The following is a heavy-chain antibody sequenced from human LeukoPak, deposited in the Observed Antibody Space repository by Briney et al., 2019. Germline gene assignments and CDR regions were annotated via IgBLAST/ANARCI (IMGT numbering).Heavy chain of an antibody. CDR3: ARDRLAYCGGDCYPDAFDI. CDR1: GFTFSSYG. Sequence: GGSLKLSCAASGFTFSSYGMHWVRQAPGKGLEWVAVIWYDGSNKYYADSVKGRFTISRDNSKNTLYLQMNSLRAEDTAVYYCARDRLAYCGGDCYPDAFDIWGQGTMVTVSS. J-gene: IGHJ3*02. V-gene: IGHV3-33*01. D-gene: IGHD2-21*02. CDR2: IWYDGSNK.